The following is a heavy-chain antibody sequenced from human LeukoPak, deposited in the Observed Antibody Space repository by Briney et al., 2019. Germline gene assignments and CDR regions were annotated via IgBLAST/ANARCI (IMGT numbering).Heavy chain of an antibody. CDR3: ARAYSSGWYLG. CDR1: GYTFTSYG. J-gene: IGHJ4*02. D-gene: IGHD6-19*01. V-gene: IGHV1-18*01. Sequence: ASVKVYCKASGYTFTSYGISWVRQAPGQGLEWMGWISAYNGNTNYAQKLQGRVTMTTDTSASTAYMELRSLRSDDTAVYYCARAYSSGWYLGWGQGTLVTVSS. CDR2: ISAYNGNT.